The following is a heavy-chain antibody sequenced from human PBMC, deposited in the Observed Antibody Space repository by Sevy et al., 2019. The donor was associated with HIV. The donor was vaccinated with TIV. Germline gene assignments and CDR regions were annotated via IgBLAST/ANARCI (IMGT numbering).Heavy chain of an antibody. J-gene: IGHJ6*02. CDR2: ISGSGDRT. Sequence: GGSLRLSCAASGLTFSSYAMARVRQAPGKGLEWISAISGSGDRTYYAESVKGRFTISRDNSKNMVYLQMNSLRAEDMAVYYCAKDKGGLLPSYGMDVWGQGTTVTVSS. D-gene: IGHD2-15*01. CDR3: AKDKGGLLPSYGMDV. V-gene: IGHV3-23*01. CDR1: GLTFSSYA.